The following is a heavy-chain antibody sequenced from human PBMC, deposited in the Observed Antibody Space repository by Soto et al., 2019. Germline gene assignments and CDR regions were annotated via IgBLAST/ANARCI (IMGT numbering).Heavy chain of an antibody. CDR3: ARAFRPYCSGGSCYPHYYYGMDV. V-gene: IGHV1-69*01. Sequence: QVQLVQSGAEVKKPGSSVKVSCKASGGTFSSYAISWVRQAPGQGLEWMGGIIPIVGTANYAQKFQGRVTITADESTSTAYMELSSLRSEDTAVYYCARAFRPYCSGGSCYPHYYYGMDVWGQGTTVTVSS. CDR1: GGTFSSYA. D-gene: IGHD2-15*01. J-gene: IGHJ6*02. CDR2: IIPIVGTA.